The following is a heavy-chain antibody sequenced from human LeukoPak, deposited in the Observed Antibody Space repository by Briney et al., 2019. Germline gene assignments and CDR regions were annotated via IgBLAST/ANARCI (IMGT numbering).Heavy chain of an antibody. J-gene: IGHJ4*02. Sequence: GGSLGLSCAASGFTFSSYAMSWVRQAPGKGLEWVSAISGSGGSTYYADSVKGRFTISRDNSKNTLYLQMNSLRAEDTAVYYCAKDRRLYSGFPYYFDYWGQGTLVTVS. V-gene: IGHV3-23*01. CDR3: AKDRRLYSGFPYYFDY. CDR1: GFTFSSYA. D-gene: IGHD5-12*01. CDR2: ISGSGGST.